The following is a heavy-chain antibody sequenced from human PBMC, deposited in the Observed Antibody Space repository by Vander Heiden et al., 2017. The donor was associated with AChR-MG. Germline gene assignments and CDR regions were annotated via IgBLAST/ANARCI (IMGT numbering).Heavy chain of an antibody. V-gene: IGHV3-23*01. CDR3: AKGGWTSFSDP. J-gene: IGHJ5*02. Sequence: VQLLESGGGLVQPGGSLRLSCAASGFTFSNYAMSCVRQAPGKGLECVSTITASGSGSTTYYADSVKGRFTISRDNSKNTLYLQMNSLRAEDTAVYFCAKGGWTSFSDPWGQGTLVTVSS. D-gene: IGHD2-15*01. CDR1: GFTFSNYA. CDR2: ITASGSGSTT.